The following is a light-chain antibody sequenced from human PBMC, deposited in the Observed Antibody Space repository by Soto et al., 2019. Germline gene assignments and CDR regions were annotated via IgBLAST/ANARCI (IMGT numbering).Light chain of an antibody. CDR1: QSFSSSY. Sequence: EIVLTQSPGTVSLSPGERATLSCRASQSFSSSYLAWYQQKPGQSPRLLIYGASFRAPGVPDRISGSGSGADFTITISRVEPEDCAVYFCQQFGGSPYTFGQGTRLEIK. CDR2: GAS. CDR3: QQFGGSPYT. J-gene: IGKJ2*01. V-gene: IGKV3-20*01.